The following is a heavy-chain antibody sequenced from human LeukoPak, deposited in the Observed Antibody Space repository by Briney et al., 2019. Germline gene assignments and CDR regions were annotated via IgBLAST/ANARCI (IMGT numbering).Heavy chain of an antibody. CDR1: GGPISSYY. CDR2: IYYSGST. CDR3: ARGKASGYSYGYYYYYYMDV. J-gene: IGHJ6*03. V-gene: IGHV4-59*01. Sequence: SETLSLTCTVPGGPISSYYWSWIRQPPGKGLEWVGYIYYSGSTNYNPSLKSRVTISVDTSKNQFPLKLSSVTAADTAVYYCARGKASGYSYGYYYYYYMDVWGKGTTVTVSS. D-gene: IGHD5-18*01.